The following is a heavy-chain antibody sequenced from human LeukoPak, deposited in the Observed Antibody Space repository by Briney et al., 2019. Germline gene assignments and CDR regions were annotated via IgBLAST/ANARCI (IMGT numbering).Heavy chain of an antibody. J-gene: IGHJ3*02. Sequence: GGSLRLSCSASGFTFSTFAMHWVRQAPGKRLEYVSGINNNGDSTYYSDSVKARLTISRDNPKNTLFLQMASLRAEDTAVYYCVKTMMTFGGVIRTDAFDIWGQGTMVNVSS. V-gene: IGHV3-64D*06. CDR1: GFTFSTFA. D-gene: IGHD3-16*01. CDR3: VKTMMTFGGVIRTDAFDI. CDR2: INNNGDST.